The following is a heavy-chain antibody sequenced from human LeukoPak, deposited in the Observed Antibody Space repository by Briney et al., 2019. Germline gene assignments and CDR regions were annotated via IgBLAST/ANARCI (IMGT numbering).Heavy chain of an antibody. J-gene: IGHJ3*02. CDR3: ARITTPRTIVGATLPALDI. CDR2: INPNSGGT. Sequence: GASVKVSCTASGYTFTGYYMHWVRQAPGQGLEWVGWINPNSGGTNYAHKFQGRVTMTRDTAISTAYMELSRLRSDDTAVYYCARITTPRTIVGATLPALDICGQRTKVTDSS. D-gene: IGHD1-26*01. V-gene: IGHV1-2*02. CDR1: GYTFTGYY.